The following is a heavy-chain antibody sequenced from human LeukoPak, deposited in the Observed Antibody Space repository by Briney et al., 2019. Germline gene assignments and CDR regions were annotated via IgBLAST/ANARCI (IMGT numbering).Heavy chain of an antibody. CDR1: GFTFDDYA. CDR3: ARDKWELLSPFDY. V-gene: IGHV3-21*01. J-gene: IGHJ4*02. D-gene: IGHD1-26*01. CDR2: ISSSSSYI. Sequence: PGGSLRLSCAASGFTFDDYAMHWVRQAPGKGLEWVSSISSSSSYIYYADSVKGRFTISRDNAKNSLYLQMNSLRAEDTAVYYCARDKWELLSPFDYWGQGTLVTVSS.